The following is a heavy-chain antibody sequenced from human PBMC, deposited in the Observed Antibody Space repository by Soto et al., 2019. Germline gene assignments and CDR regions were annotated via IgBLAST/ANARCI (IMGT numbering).Heavy chain of an antibody. D-gene: IGHD3-22*01. CDR3: ARPHYDSSGAEYFQH. CDR2: INSDGSST. Sequence: GGSLRLSCAASGFTFSSYWMHWVRQAPGKGLVWVSRINSDGSSTSYADSVKGRFTISRDNAKNTLYLQMNSLRAEDTAVYYCARPHYDSSGAEYFQHWGQGTLVTVSS. CDR1: GFTFSSYW. V-gene: IGHV3-74*01. J-gene: IGHJ1*01.